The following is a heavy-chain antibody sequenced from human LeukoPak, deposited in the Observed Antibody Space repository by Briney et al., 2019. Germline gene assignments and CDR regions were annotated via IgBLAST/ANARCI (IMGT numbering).Heavy chain of an antibody. Sequence: ASVKVSCKASGYTFTSYGISWLRQAPGQGLEWMGWISAYNGNTNYARKLQGRVTMTTDTSTSTAYMELRSLRSDDTAVYYCARAHNIAAAGTSWFDPWGQGTLVTVSS. J-gene: IGHJ5*02. D-gene: IGHD6-13*01. CDR1: GYTFTSYG. CDR2: ISAYNGNT. V-gene: IGHV1-18*01. CDR3: ARAHNIAAAGTSWFDP.